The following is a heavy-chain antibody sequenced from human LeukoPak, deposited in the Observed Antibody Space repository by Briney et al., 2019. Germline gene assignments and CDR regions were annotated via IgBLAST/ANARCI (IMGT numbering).Heavy chain of an antibody. J-gene: IGHJ6*02. CDR2: MNPNSGNT. D-gene: IGHD3-3*01. CDR3: ARVPSFYYDFWSGYSHLYYYYYGMDV. CDR1: GYTFTTYD. V-gene: IGHV1-8*01. Sequence: ASVKVSCKASGYTFTTYDINWVRQATGQGLEWMGWMNPNSGNTGYAQKFQGRVTMTRNTSISTAYMELSSLRSEDTAVYYCARVPSFYYDFWSGYSHLYYYYYGMDVWGQGTTVTVSS.